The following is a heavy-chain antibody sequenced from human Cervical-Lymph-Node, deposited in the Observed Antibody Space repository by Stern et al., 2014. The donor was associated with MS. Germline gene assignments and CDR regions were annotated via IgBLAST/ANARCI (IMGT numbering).Heavy chain of an antibody. J-gene: IGHJ3*02. CDR3: ARAHNAYSSSSRLVI. CDR1: GYSFTSHW. Sequence: VQLVQSGAEVKKPGESLKISCKGSGYSFTSHWIGWVRQMPGKGLEWMGRIYPGDSDTRYSPSFQGQVTISADKSISTAYLQWSSLKASDTAMYYCARAHNAYSSSSRLVIWGQGTMVTVSS. D-gene: IGHD2-2*01. V-gene: IGHV5-51*01. CDR2: IYPGDSDT.